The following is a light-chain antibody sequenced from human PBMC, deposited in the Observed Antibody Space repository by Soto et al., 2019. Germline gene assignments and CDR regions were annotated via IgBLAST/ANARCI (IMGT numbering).Light chain of an antibody. Sequence: EIVLTQSPGTLSLSPGERATLSCRASQSVSSSYLAWYQQKPGQAPRLLIHGASSRATGIPDRFSGSGSGTDFTLTISRLEPEDFAVYYCQQYGSSPLITFGQGTRLEI. CDR1: QSVSSSY. CDR3: QQYGSSPLIT. CDR2: GAS. V-gene: IGKV3-20*01. J-gene: IGKJ5*01.